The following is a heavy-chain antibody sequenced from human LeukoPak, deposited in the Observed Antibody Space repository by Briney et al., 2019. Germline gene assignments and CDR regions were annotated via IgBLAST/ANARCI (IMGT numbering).Heavy chain of an antibody. CDR2: TSASGIST. Sequence: GGSLRLSCAASRFTFSSYAMTWVRQAPGKGLEWVSATSASGISTYYADTVKGRFTISRDNSKNTMYLQMDSLRAEDTAVYYCAKVSPAAGSDYWGRGTLVTVSS. D-gene: IGHD6-13*01. V-gene: IGHV3-23*01. J-gene: IGHJ4*02. CDR3: AKVSPAAGSDY. CDR1: RFTFSSYA.